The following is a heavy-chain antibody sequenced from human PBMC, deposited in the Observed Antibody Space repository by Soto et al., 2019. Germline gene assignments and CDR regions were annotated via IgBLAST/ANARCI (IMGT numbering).Heavy chain of an antibody. CDR3: ARTTSYYKYSDY. J-gene: IGHJ4*02. D-gene: IGHD3-9*01. V-gene: IGHV3-7*01. Sequence: PGGSLRLSCAAPGFTFDIYWMSWVPPAPGKGLQWVANIKQDGSEKYYVDSVKGRFTISRDNAKNSLFLQLNSLRAEDTAVYYCARTTSYYKYSDYWGQGSLVTVSS. CDR1: GFTFDIYW. CDR2: IKQDGSEK.